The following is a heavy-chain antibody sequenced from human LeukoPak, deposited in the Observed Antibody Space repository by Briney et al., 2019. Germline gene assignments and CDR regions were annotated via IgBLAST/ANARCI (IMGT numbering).Heavy chain of an antibody. Sequence: GGSLRLSCAASGFTFSSYSMNWVRQAPGKGLEWVSYISSSGSTIYYADSVKGRFTISRDNAKNSLYLQMNSLRAEDTAVYYCARDSDYYGSGSYYLMDYWGQGTLVTVSS. CDR1: GFTFSSYS. V-gene: IGHV3-48*04. J-gene: IGHJ4*02. CDR2: ISSSGSTI. D-gene: IGHD3-10*01. CDR3: ARDSDYYGSGSYYLMDY.